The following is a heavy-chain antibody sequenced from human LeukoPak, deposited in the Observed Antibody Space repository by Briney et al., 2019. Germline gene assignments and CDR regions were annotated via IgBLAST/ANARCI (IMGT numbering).Heavy chain of an antibody. Sequence: SETLSLTCTVSGGSISSSSYYWGWIRQPPGKGLEWIGSIYYSGSTYYNPSLKSRVTISVDTSKNHFSLKLSSVTAADTAVYYCARRVVGATGGGIDYWGQGTLVTVSS. J-gene: IGHJ4*02. D-gene: IGHD1-26*01. CDR2: IYYSGST. V-gene: IGHV4-39*02. CDR3: ARRVVGATGGGIDY. CDR1: GGSISSSSYY.